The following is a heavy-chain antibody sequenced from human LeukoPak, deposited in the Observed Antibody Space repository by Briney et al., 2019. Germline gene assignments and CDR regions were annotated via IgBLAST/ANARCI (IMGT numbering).Heavy chain of an antibody. CDR2: IYHSGST. CDR3: ARHRGGSGSYFSCPFDV. Sequence: SETLSLTCAVSGYSVSSAHYWGWIRQPPGKGLEWTGSIYHSGSTYYNPSLKSRVTISVDTSKNQFSLKLSSVTAADTAVYYCARHRGGSGSYFSCPFDVWGQGTMVPVSS. CDR1: GYSVSSAHY. D-gene: IGHD1-26*01. V-gene: IGHV4-38-2*01. J-gene: IGHJ3*01.